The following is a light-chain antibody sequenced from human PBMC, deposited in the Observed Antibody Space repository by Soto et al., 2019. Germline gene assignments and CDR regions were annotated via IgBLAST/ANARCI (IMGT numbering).Light chain of an antibody. J-gene: IGKJ1*01. CDR1: QSVSNN. CDR2: GAS. Sequence: EIVLTQSPASLSVSPGERATLSCRASQSVSNNFAWYQQKPGQAPRLLIYGASTRATGVPARFSGSGSETEFTLTISSLQSEDSAVYYCQQYHFWWTFGLGTKVEIK. V-gene: IGKV3-15*01. CDR3: QQYHFWWT.